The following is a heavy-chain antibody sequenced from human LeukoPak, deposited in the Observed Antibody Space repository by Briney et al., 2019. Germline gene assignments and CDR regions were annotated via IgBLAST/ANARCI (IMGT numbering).Heavy chain of an antibody. V-gene: IGHV4-59*12. CDR1: GGSISSYY. CDR3: ARGKRYYYGSGSYNY. D-gene: IGHD3-10*01. CDR2: IYYSGST. Sequence: PSGTLSLTCTVSGGSISSYYWSWIRQPPGKGLEWIGYIYYSGSTNYKSSLKSRVTISVDTSKNQFSLKLSSVTAADTAVYYCARGKRYYYGSGSYNYWGQGTLVTVSS. J-gene: IGHJ4*02.